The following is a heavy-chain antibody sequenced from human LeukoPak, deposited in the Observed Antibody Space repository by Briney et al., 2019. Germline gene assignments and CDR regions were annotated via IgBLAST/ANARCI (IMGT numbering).Heavy chain of an antibody. Sequence: SETLSLTCAVYGGSFSGYYWSWIRQPPGKGLEWIGEINHSGSTNCNPSLKSRVTISVDTSKNQFSLKLSSVTAADTAVYYCARLEVRGVIMREYWGQGTLVTVSS. CDR1: GGSFSGYY. CDR2: INHSGST. D-gene: IGHD3-10*01. J-gene: IGHJ4*02. V-gene: IGHV4-34*01. CDR3: ARLEVRGVIMREY.